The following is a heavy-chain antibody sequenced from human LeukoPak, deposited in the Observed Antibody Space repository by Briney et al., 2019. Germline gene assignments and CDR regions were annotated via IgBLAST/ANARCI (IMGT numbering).Heavy chain of an antibody. Sequence: AGGSLRLSCAASGFTFSSYGMSWVRQAPGKGLEWVSGINRNGGITGYAESVKGRFTISRDNAKNSLYLQMNSLRAEDTASYHCARKGLGGELGGFDYWGQGTLVTVSS. V-gene: IGHV3-20*01. CDR2: INRNGGIT. D-gene: IGHD1-26*01. J-gene: IGHJ4*02. CDR3: ARKGLGGELGGFDY. CDR1: GFTFSSYG.